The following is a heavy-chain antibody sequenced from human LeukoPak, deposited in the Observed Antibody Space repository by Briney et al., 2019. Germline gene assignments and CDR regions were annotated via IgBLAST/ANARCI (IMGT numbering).Heavy chain of an antibody. V-gene: IGHV3-9*01. J-gene: IGHJ5*02. CDR1: GFTFDDYA. Sequence: GGSLRLSCAASGFTFDDYAMHWVRQAPGKGLEWVSGISWNSGSIGYADSVKGRFTISGDNAKNSLYLQMNSLRAEDTALYYCAKASSGYPSSANNWFDPWGQGTLVTVSS. CDR2: ISWNSGSI. CDR3: AKASSGYPSSANNWFDP. D-gene: IGHD3-3*01.